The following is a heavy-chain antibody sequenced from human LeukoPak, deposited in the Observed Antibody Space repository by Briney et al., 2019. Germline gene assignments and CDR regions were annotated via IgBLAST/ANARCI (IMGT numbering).Heavy chain of an antibody. V-gene: IGHV3-48*01. CDR1: GFTFSSYE. Sequence: GGSLRLSCAASGFTFSSYEMNWVRQAPGKGLEWVSYISSSSSTIYYADSVKGRFTISRDNAKNSLYLQMNSLRAEDTAVYYCASPVFWSGYYAFDIWGQGTMVTVSS. CDR3: ASPVFWSGYYAFDI. CDR2: ISSSSSTI. D-gene: IGHD3-3*01. J-gene: IGHJ3*02.